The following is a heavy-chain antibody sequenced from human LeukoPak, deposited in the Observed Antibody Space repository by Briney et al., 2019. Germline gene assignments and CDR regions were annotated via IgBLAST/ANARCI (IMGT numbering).Heavy chain of an antibody. V-gene: IGHV3-53*05. D-gene: IGHD3-22*01. CDR1: GFSVRTTY. Sequence: GGSLRLSCVVSGFSVRTTYMSWVRQAPGKGPEWVSVVYTGGGTDHADSVKGRFTISRDNSKNTLYLQMNSLRVEDTAVYYCATLPYYYDSSGSYYFDYWGQGTLVTVSS. CDR3: ATLPYYYDSSGSYYFDY. J-gene: IGHJ4*02. CDR2: VYTGGGT.